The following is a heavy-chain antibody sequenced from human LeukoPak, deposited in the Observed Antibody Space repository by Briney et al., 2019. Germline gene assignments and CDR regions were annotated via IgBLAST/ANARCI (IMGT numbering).Heavy chain of an antibody. D-gene: IGHD3-22*01. CDR3: ASAGDITMRGDNWFDP. J-gene: IGHJ5*02. V-gene: IGHV4-59*01. Sequence: SETLSLTCTVSGGSISSYYWSWIRQPPGKGLEWIGYIYYSGSTNYNPSLKSRGTISVDKSKNQFSLKLSSVTAADTAVYYCASAGDITMRGDNWFDPWGQGTLVTVSS. CDR2: IYYSGST. CDR1: GGSISSYY.